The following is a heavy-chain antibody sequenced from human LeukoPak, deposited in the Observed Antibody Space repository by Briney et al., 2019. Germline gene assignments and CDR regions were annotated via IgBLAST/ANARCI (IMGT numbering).Heavy chain of an antibody. D-gene: IGHD2-2*01. J-gene: IGHJ4*02. CDR2: ISYDGSNK. V-gene: IGHV3-30-3*01. Sequence: GRSLRLSCAASGFTFSSYAMHWVRQAPGKGLEWVAVISYDGSNKYYADSVKGRFTISRDNAKNALYLQVNSLRAEDTAVYYCARGVVPAAFDYWGQGTLVTVSS. CDR3: ARGVVPAAFDY. CDR1: GFTFSSYA.